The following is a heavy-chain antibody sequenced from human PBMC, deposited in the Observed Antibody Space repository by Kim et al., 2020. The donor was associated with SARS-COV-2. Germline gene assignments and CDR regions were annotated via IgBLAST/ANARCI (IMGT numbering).Heavy chain of an antibody. J-gene: IGHJ4*01. CDR2: ISGSGTHK. CDR3: AKDIHDSGRLFLYYFD. Sequence: GGSLRLSCAVSGFTFDTNAMSWVRQAPGRGLEWVSSISGSGTHKYYADSVKGRFTSSRDNSKNTVYLQMNSLRAEDTALYYCAKDIHDSGRLFLYYFD. D-gene: IGHD3-22*01. CDR1: GFTFDTNA. V-gene: IGHV3-23*01.